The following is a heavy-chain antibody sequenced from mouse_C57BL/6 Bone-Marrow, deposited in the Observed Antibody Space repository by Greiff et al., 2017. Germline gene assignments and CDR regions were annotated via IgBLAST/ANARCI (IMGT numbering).Heavy chain of an antibody. CDR2: IDPSDSYT. V-gene: IGHV1-50*01. J-gene: IGHJ4*01. Sequence: VQLQQPGAELVKPGASVKLSCKASGYTFTSYWMQWVKQRPGQGLEWIGEIDPSDSYTNYNQTFKGKATLTVDTSSSTAYMQLSSLTSEDSAVYYCARSGWLLYYAMDYWGQGTSVTVSS. CDR3: ARSGWLLYYAMDY. D-gene: IGHD2-3*01. CDR1: GYTFTSYW.